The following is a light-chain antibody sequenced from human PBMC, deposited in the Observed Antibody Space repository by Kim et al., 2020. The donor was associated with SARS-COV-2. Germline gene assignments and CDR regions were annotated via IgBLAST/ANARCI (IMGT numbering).Light chain of an antibody. J-gene: IGLJ2*01. CDR1: KLGDKY. CDR3: QAWDSSTAV. Sequence: SPGQTSRILCSGDKLGDKYACWYQQKPGQAPVLVIYQDSKLPSGIPERSSGSNSGNTATLTISGTQAMDEADYYCQAWDSSTAVFGGGTQLTVL. CDR2: QDS. V-gene: IGLV3-1*01.